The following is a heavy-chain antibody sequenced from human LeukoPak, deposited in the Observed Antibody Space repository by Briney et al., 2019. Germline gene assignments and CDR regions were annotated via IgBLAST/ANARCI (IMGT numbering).Heavy chain of an antibody. Sequence: GGSLRLSCAASGFTFSNYWMSWVRQAPGKGLEWVANIKQDGTEKSYVDSVKGRFTISRDNAKNSLFLQMNSLRAEDTAVYYCARGAGELQDYYFDYWGQGTLVTVSS. CDR3: ARGAGELQDYYFDY. V-gene: IGHV3-7*01. CDR1: GFTFSNYW. J-gene: IGHJ4*02. CDR2: IKQDGTEK. D-gene: IGHD1-26*01.